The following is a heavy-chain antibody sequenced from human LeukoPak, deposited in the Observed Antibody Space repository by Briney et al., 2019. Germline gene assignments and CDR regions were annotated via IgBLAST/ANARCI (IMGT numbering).Heavy chain of an antibody. V-gene: IGHV4-59*01. CDR3: ARWGFTVTTYYFDY. D-gene: IGHD4-17*01. CDR2: IYYSGST. Sequence: PSETLSLTCTVSGGSISSYYWSWIRQPPGKGLEWIGYIYYSGSTNYNPSLKSRVTISVDTSKNQFSLKLSSVTAADTAVYYCARWGFTVTTYYFDYWGQGTLVTVSS. J-gene: IGHJ4*02. CDR1: GGSISSYY.